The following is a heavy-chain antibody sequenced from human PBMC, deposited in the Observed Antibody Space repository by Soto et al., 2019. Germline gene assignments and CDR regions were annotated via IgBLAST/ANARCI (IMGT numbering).Heavy chain of an antibody. Sequence: GASVKVSCKASGFTFTSSAMQWVRQARGQRLEWIGWIVVGSGGTNYAQKFQGWVTMTRDTSISTAYMELSRLRSDDTAVYYCARDLGGAYYYDSSGYYYGAFDIWGQGTMVTVSS. CDR1: GFTFTSSA. D-gene: IGHD3-22*01. CDR3: ARDLGGAYYYDSSGYYYGAFDI. J-gene: IGHJ3*02. V-gene: IGHV1-58*02. CDR2: IVVGSGGT.